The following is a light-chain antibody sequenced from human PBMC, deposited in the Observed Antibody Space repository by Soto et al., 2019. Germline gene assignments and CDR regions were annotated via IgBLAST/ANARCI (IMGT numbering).Light chain of an antibody. J-gene: IGKJ2*01. Sequence: EIVLTQSPATLSLSPGERATLSCRASQSVSENLAWYQQRPGQAPRLLIYDASNRATGIPARFSGSGSGTDFTLTISSLEPEDFAVYYCQQRGDWPYTFGQGTELEIK. CDR2: DAS. V-gene: IGKV3-11*01. CDR1: QSVSEN. CDR3: QQRGDWPYT.